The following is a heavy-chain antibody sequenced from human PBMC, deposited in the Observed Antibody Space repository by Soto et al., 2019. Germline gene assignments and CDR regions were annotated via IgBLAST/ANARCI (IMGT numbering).Heavy chain of an antibody. CDR3: AKVIVVIPAAGDYFDH. D-gene: IGHD2-21*01. Sequence: EVQLLESGGGLVHPGGSLRLSCAASGFTFTNYAMTWVRQAPGKGLEWVSVTRGSGGSTYYADSVKGRFTISRDNSKNTLYLQMDSLSAEDTAVYYCAKVIVVIPAAGDYFDHWGQGTLVTVSS. CDR1: GFTFTNYA. V-gene: IGHV3-23*01. CDR2: TRGSGGST. J-gene: IGHJ4*02.